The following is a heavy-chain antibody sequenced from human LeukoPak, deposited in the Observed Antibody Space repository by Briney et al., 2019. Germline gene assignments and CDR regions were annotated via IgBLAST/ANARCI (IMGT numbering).Heavy chain of an antibody. Sequence: SETLSLTCTVSGGSISSSSYYWGWIRQPPGKGLEWIGSIYYSGSTYYNPSLKSRVTISVDTSKNQFSLKLSSVTAADTAVYYCARVTYCGGDCYGAEYFQHWGQGTLVTVSS. CDR1: GGSISSSSYY. J-gene: IGHJ1*01. CDR3: ARVTYCGGDCYGAEYFQH. V-gene: IGHV4-39*07. CDR2: IYYSGST. D-gene: IGHD2-21*01.